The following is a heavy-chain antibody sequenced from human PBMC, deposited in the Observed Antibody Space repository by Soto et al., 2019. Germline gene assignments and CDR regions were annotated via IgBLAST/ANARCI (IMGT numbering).Heavy chain of an antibody. CDR3: ARHVDYGDYSSFLEIVYYMDV. D-gene: IGHD4-17*01. V-gene: IGHV4-59*08. CDR2: IYYSGST. J-gene: IGHJ6*03. CDR1: GGSISSYY. Sequence: SETLSLTCTVSGGSISSYYWSWIRQPPGKGLEWIGYIYYSGSTNYNPSLKSRVTISVDTSKNQFSLKLSSVTAADTAVYYCARHVDYGDYSSFLEIVYYMDVWGKGTTVTVSS.